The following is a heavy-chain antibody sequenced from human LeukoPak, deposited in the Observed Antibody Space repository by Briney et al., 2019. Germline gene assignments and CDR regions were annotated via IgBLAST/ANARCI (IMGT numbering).Heavy chain of an antibody. CDR3: ARDPGIVGATKSIDY. J-gene: IGHJ4*02. D-gene: IGHD1-26*01. CDR1: GFTFSSYS. V-gene: IGHV3-21*01. CDR2: ISSSSRYI. Sequence: GGSLRLSCAASGFTFSSYSMNWVRQAPGKGLEWVSSISSSSRYIYYADSVKGRFTTSRDHAKNSLYLQMTSLRAEDTAVYYCARDPGIVGATKSIDYWGQGTLVTVSS.